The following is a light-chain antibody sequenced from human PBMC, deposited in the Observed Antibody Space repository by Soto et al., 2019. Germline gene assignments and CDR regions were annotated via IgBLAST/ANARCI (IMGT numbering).Light chain of an antibody. CDR1: QGIGND. Sequence: DIQVTQSPSSLSASVGDRVTITCRASQGIGNDLGWFQQKPGKAPKRLIYAASSLQSGVPSRFSGSGSGTEFTLTISSLQPEDFATYYCLQHTTYPWTFGQGTKVEIK. V-gene: IGKV1-17*01. CDR3: LQHTTYPWT. CDR2: AAS. J-gene: IGKJ1*01.